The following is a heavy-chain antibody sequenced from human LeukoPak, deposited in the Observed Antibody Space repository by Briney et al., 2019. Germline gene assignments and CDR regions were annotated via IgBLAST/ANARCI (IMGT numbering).Heavy chain of an antibody. V-gene: IGHV1-18*01. CDR3: ARVFGVVSVNVDY. J-gene: IGHJ4*02. Sequence: GASVKVSCKASGYTFTSYGISWVRQAPGQGLEWMGWISAYNGNTNYAQKLQGRVTMTRDTSISTAYMELSRLRSDDTAVYYCARVFGVVSVNVDYWGQGTLVTVSS. CDR2: ISAYNGNT. CDR1: GYTFTSYG. D-gene: IGHD3-3*01.